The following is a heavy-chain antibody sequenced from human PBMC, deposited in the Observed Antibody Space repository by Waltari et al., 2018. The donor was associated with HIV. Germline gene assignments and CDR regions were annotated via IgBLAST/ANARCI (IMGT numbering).Heavy chain of an antibody. D-gene: IGHD6-19*01. J-gene: IGHJ4*02. CDR3: AKLGRGAEAATRFDY. CDR1: GDSLCSSPSF. V-gene: IGHV4-39*01. Sequence: QLQLQESGPGLVKPSETLSLTCSVSGDSLCSSPSFCGCIRQPPGRGLEWIGSPSYSGDTYYNPSLKSRVTISVDTSKNQFSLMLNSVTAADTAVYFCAKLGRGAEAATRFDYWGQGTLVIVSS. CDR2: PSYSGDT.